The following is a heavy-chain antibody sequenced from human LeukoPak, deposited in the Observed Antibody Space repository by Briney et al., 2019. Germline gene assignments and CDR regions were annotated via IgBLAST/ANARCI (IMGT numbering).Heavy chain of an antibody. CDR3: TRRPLHLGELSSYYFDY. CDR2: IYYSGSA. J-gene: IGHJ4*02. V-gene: IGHV4-38-2*01. Sequence: PSETLSLTCAVSGYSIRSGLYWGWIRPPPGKGLEWIVTIYYSGSAYYNPSLKSRVTISVYTSKNQFSLKLSSVTAADTAVYYCTRRPLHLGELSSYYFDYWGQGTLVTVSS. CDR1: GYSIRSGLY. D-gene: IGHD3-16*02.